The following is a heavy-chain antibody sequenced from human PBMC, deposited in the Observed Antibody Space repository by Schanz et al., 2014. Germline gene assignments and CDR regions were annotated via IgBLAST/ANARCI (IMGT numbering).Heavy chain of an antibody. CDR1: GFTFTNYA. CDR2: ISYGTSYI. Sequence: DVQLLESGGGLVQPGGSLRLSCAASGFTFTNYAMSWVRQAPGKGLEWVSSISYGTSYIYYAESVKGRFTMSRDNAKNSLFLQMNSLRPEDTAVYYCARGRVLESWGQGTLVTVSS. D-gene: IGHD1-1*01. J-gene: IGHJ5*02. CDR3: ARGRVLES. V-gene: IGHV3-21*01.